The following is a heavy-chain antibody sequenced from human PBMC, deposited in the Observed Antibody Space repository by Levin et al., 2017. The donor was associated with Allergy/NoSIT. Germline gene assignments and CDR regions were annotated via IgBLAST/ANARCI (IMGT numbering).Heavy chain of an antibody. CDR2: INHSGST. Sequence: SQTLSLTCAVYGGSFSGYYWSWIRQPPGKGLEWSGEINHSGSTNYNPSLKSRVTISVDTSKNQFSLKLSSFTAPDTAVYYCARVAKSRSYYFDYWGQGTLVTVSS. D-gene: IGHD6-6*01. V-gene: IGHV4-34*01. J-gene: IGHJ4*02. CDR3: ARVAKSRSYYFDY. CDR1: GGSFSGYY.